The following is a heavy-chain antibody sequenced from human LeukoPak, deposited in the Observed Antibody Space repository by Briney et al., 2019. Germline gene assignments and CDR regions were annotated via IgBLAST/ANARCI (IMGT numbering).Heavy chain of an antibody. V-gene: IGHV3-30*04. CDR3: ARDVVVEGYYYYYMDV. CDR2: ISYDGSNK. Sequence: PGGSLRLSCAASGFTFSSYAMHWVRQAPGKGLEWVAVISYDGSNKYYADSVKGRFTISRDNSKNTLYLQMNSLRAEDTAVYYCARDVVVEGYYYYYMDVWGKGTTVTVSS. D-gene: IGHD2-2*01. CDR1: GFTFSSYA. J-gene: IGHJ6*03.